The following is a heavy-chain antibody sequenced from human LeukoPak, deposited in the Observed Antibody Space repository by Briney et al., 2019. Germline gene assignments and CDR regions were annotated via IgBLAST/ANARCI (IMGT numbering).Heavy chain of an antibody. J-gene: IGHJ4*02. CDR3: ARERVEGDSSGYYD. D-gene: IGHD3-22*01. CDR1: GYSISSGYY. CDR2: IYYSGST. Sequence: PSETLSLTCAVSGYSISSGYYWGWIRQHPGKGLEWIGYIYYSGSTNYNPSLKSRVTISVDTSKNQFSLKLSSVTAADTAVYYCARERVEGDSSGYYDWGQGTLVTVSS. V-gene: IGHV4-31*11.